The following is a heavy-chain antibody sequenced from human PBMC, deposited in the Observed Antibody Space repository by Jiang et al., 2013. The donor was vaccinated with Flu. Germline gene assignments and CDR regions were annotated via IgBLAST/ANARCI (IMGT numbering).Heavy chain of an antibody. J-gene: IGHJ4*02. Sequence: SAISGSGGSTYYADSVKGRFTISRDNAKNSLYLQMNSLRAEDTAVYYCARVWAAAGTGLDYFDYWGQGTLVTVSS. D-gene: IGHD6-13*01. CDR3: ARVWAAAGTGLDYFDY. CDR2: ISGSGGST. V-gene: IGHV3-21*01.